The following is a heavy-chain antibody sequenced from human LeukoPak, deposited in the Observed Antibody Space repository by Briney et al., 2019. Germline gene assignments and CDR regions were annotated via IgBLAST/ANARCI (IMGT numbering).Heavy chain of an antibody. CDR1: GFTFSRYD. J-gene: IGHJ4*02. V-gene: IGHV3-48*03. D-gene: IGHD5/OR15-5a*01. CDR3: TSHGSTYYFDY. CDR2: ISISGVTK. Sequence: LAGGSLRLSCATSGFTFSRYDYNWVRRAPGKGLEWISYISISGVTKYYADSVRGRFTVSRDNARDSLYLQMDSLRAEDTATYYCTSHGSTYYFDYCGQGTQVTVSS.